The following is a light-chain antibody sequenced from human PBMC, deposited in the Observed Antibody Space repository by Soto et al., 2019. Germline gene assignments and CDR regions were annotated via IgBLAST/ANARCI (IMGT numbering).Light chain of an antibody. V-gene: IGKV3-20*01. Sequence: ESVLTQSPGTLSLSPGERATLSCRASQCLTNGFIAWYQQKPGQAPRLLIYDTSSRATGIPDRFSGSGSGTDFTLTISRLEPEDFAVYYCQQYGSSLPWTFGQGTKVDIK. J-gene: IGKJ1*01. CDR1: QCLTNGF. CDR2: DTS. CDR3: QQYGSSLPWT.